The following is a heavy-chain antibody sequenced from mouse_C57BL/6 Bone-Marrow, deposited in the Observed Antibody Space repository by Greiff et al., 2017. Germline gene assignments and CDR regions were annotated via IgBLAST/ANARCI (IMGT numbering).Heavy chain of an antibody. CDR2: ISDGGSYT. V-gene: IGHV5-4*01. CDR3: ARDFKAWFAY. J-gene: IGHJ3*01. CDR1: GFTFSSYA. Sequence: EVKLMEFGGGLVKPGGSLKLSCAASGFTFSSYAMSWVRQTPEKRLEWVATISDGGSYTYYPDNVKGRFTISRDNAKNNLYLQMSHLKSEDTAMYYCARDFKAWFAYWGQGTLVTVSA.